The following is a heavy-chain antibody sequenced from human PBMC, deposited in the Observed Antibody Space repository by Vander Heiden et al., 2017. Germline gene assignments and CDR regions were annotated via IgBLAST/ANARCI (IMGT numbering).Heavy chain of an antibody. V-gene: IGHV1-24*01. D-gene: IGHD5-18*01. CDR2: FDPEDGET. J-gene: IGHJ5*02. CDR3: ATEAYTYVYYKGEMIWFDP. CDR1: GYTLTELS. Sequence: QVQLVQSGAEVKKPGASVTVSCKVSGYTLTELSMHWVRQAPGKGLEWMGGFDPEDGETIYAQKFQGRVTMTEDTSTDTAYMELRSLRSEETAVYYCATEAYTYVYYKGEMIWFDPWGQGTMVTVYS.